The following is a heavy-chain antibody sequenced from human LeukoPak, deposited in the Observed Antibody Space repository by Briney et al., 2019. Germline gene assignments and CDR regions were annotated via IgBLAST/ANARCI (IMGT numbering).Heavy chain of an antibody. V-gene: IGHV1-69*04. Sequence: SVKVSCKASGGTFSSYAISWVRQAPGQGLEWMGRIIPILGIANYAQKFQGRVTITADKSTSTAYMELSSLRSEDTAVYYCARSYDSSGYYFARSGYFDYWGQGTLVTVSS. D-gene: IGHD3-22*01. CDR3: ARSYDSSGYYFARSGYFDY. CDR2: IIPILGIA. J-gene: IGHJ4*02. CDR1: GGTFSSYA.